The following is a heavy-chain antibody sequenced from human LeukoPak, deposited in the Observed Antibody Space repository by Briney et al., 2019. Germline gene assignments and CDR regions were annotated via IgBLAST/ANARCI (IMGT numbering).Heavy chain of an antibody. V-gene: IGHV4-61*08. CDR1: GGSISSGDYY. D-gene: IGHD4-17*01. CDR2: IYYSGST. J-gene: IGHJ3*02. CDR3: ARWTTVTTIDI. Sequence: SETLSLTCTVSGGSISSGDYYWSWIRQPPGKGLEWIGYIYYSGSTNYNPSLKSRVTISVDTSKNQFSLKLSSVTAADTAVYYGARWTTVTTIDIWGQGTMVTVSS.